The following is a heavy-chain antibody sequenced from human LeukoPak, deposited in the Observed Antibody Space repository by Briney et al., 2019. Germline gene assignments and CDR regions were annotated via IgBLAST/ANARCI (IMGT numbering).Heavy chain of an antibody. CDR1: GGSFTDYY. V-gene: IGHV4-34*01. D-gene: IGHD3-16*01. J-gene: IGHJ4*02. Sequence: SETLSLTCAVYGGSFTDYYWNWIRQPPGKGLEWIGEINHSGITHYNPSLKSRVTISVGTSKNQFSLKLSSVTAADTAVYYCATQSDDSYYFDYWGQGTLVTVSS. CDR3: ATQSDDSYYFDY. CDR2: INHSGIT.